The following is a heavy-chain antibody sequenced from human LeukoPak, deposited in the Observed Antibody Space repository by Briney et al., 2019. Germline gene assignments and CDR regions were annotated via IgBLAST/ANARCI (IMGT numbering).Heavy chain of an antibody. Sequence: GGSLRLSCAASGFTFSSYAMSWVRQAPGKGLEWVSSISGSGGSTSYAVSVKGRFTISRDNSKNTLYLQMHSLRAEDTAVYYCAKSTGGYYDSSGYSSDYWGQGTLVTVSS. CDR1: GFTFSSYA. J-gene: IGHJ4*02. D-gene: IGHD3-22*01. V-gene: IGHV3-23*01. CDR3: AKSTGGYYDSSGYSSDY. CDR2: ISGSGGST.